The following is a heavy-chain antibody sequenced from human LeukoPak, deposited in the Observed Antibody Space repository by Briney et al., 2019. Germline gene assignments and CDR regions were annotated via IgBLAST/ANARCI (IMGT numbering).Heavy chain of an antibody. D-gene: IGHD6-13*01. CDR2: IKQDGSEK. CDR1: EFTLSDYY. Sequence: GGSLRLSCAASEFTLSDYYMSWIRQAPGKGLEWVANIKQDGSEKYYVDSVKGRFTISRDNAKNSLYLQMNSLRAEDTAVYYCARLISSSWYRNAFDIWGQGTMVTVSS. CDR3: ARLISSSWYRNAFDI. V-gene: IGHV3-7*03. J-gene: IGHJ3*02.